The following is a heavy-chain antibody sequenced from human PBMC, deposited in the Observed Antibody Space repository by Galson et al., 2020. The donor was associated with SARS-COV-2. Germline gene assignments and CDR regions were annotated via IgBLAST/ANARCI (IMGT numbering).Heavy chain of an antibody. J-gene: IGHJ4*02. CDR2: RYWDEEK. CDR1: GCSLSTSGGL. V-gene: IGHV2-5*02. CDR3: AHMLYFDDSGSFGLYYFDY. D-gene: IGHD3-22*01. Sequence: SGPTMGKPAHPLTLTCTSTGCSLSTSGGLVDWNRQPPGNPLECRALRYWDEEKSYRPSLKNRLTITKDTSKNEVVLTMTNMDPVDTATYYCAHMLYFDDSGSFGLYYFDYWGQGTLVTVSS.